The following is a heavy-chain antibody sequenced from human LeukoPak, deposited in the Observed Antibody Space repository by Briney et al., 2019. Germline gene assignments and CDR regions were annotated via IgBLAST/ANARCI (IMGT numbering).Heavy chain of an antibody. CDR1: GGPFSRYT. J-gene: IGHJ4*02. D-gene: IGHD3-3*02. Sequence: SVKVSCKASGGPFSRYTISWLRQAPGQGLEWMGRIIPILGIANYAQKFQGRVTLPADKSTRTAYMELSSLRSEDTAVYYCARDRAPAIFGVAEIDYSGQGTLVTVSS. CDR2: IIPILGIA. CDR3: ARDRAPAIFGVAEIDY. V-gene: IGHV1-69*04.